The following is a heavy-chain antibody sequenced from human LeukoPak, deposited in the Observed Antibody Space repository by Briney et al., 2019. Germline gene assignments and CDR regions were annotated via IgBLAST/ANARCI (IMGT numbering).Heavy chain of an antibody. CDR2: ISSSGSTI. D-gene: IGHD3-22*01. Sequence: GGSLRLSRAASGFTFSSYEMNWVRQAPGKGLEWVSYISSSGSTIYYADSVKGRFTMSRENAKNSLYLQMNSLRAEDTAVYYCARGLDSSGYYGDYWGQGTLVTVSS. J-gene: IGHJ4*02. CDR3: ARGLDSSGYYGDY. CDR1: GFTFSSYE. V-gene: IGHV3-48*03.